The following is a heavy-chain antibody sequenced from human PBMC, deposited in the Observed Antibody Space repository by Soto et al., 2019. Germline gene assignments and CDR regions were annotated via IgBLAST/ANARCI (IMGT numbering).Heavy chain of an antibody. CDR1: GFTFSSYA. V-gene: IGHV3-15*07. CDR2: IKSKTDGGTT. D-gene: IGHD1-26*01. J-gene: IGHJ4*02. CDR3: TTDPEWELRSY. Sequence: GGSLRLSCAASGFTFSSYAMNWVRQAPGKGLEWVGRIKSKTDGGTTDYAAPVKGRFTISRDDSKNTLYLQMNSLKTEDTAVYYCTTDPEWELRSYWGQGTLVTVSS.